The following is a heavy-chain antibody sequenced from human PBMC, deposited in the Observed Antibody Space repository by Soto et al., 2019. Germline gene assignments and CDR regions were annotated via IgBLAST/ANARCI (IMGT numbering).Heavy chain of an antibody. V-gene: IGHV4-4*09. Sequence: LSLTCTVCGGAIISYYWNWIRQSPGKGLEWIGYIYRTGSTHYNPSLKSRAAISLGTSRNQFSLQLKSVTAADTAIYFCARQIGDDPFDIWGQGTMVTVSS. CDR3: ARQIGDDPFDI. CDR2: IYRTGST. D-gene: IGHD3-3*01. J-gene: IGHJ3*02. CDR1: GGAIISYY.